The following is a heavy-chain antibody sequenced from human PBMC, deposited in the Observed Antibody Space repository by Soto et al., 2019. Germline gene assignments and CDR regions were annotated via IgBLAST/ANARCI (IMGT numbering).Heavy chain of an antibody. V-gene: IGHV1-69*01. D-gene: IGHD3-22*01. CDR3: ARGHYDSSGYYYVGWYFDL. J-gene: IGHJ2*01. Sequence: QVQLVQSGAEVKKPGSSVKVSCKASGGTFSSYAISWVRQAPGQGLEWMGGIIPIFGTANYAQKFQGRVTITADEYTSTAYMELSSLRSEDTAVYYCARGHYDSSGYYYVGWYFDLWGRGTLVTVSS. CDR1: GGTFSSYA. CDR2: IIPIFGTA.